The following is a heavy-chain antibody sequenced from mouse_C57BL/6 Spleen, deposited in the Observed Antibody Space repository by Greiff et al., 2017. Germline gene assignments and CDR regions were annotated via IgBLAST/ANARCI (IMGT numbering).Heavy chain of an antibody. J-gene: IGHJ2*01. D-gene: IGHD1-1*01. CDR1: GYTFTSYW. CDR3: ARDESGGISYSVYYGC. Sequence: QVQLQQPGAELVKPGASVKLSCKASGYTFTSYWMQWVKQRPGQGLEWIGEIDPSDSYTNYNQKFKGKATLTVATSYFTAYMQLSSLTSEDSAVYNWARDESGGISYSVYYGCRGHVVTLTFSS. CDR2: IDPSDSYT. V-gene: IGHV1-50*01.